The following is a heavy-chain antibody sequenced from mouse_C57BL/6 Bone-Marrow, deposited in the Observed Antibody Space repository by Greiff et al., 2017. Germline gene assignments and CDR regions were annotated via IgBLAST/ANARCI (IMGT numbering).Heavy chain of an antibody. V-gene: IGHV1-55*01. D-gene: IGHD1-1*01. Sequence: QVQLQQPGAELVKPGASVKMSCKASGYTFTSYWITWVKQRPGQGLEWIGDIYPGSGSTNYNEKFKSKATLTVDTSSSTAYMQLSSLTSEGSAVYYYASAKAYCGSGVDCWGRGTSVTVSS. CDR3: ASAKAYCGSGVDC. CDR2: IYPGSGST. J-gene: IGHJ4*01. CDR1: GYTFTSYW.